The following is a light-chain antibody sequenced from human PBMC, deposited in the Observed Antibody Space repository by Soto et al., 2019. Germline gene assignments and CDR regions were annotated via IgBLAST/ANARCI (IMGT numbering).Light chain of an antibody. CDR2: HAS. CDR1: QSISNW. Sequence: DIQMTQSPSTLSASVGDRVTITCRASQSISNWLAWYQQKPGKAPKLLIYHASSLESGVPSRFSGSGSGTEFTLTISSLQPDDFAAYYCQQYSSYSTFGQGTKVDIK. J-gene: IGKJ1*01. V-gene: IGKV1-5*01. CDR3: QQYSSYST.